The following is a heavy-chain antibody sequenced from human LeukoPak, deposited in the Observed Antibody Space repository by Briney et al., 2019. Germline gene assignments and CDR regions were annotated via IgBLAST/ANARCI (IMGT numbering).Heavy chain of an antibody. D-gene: IGHD5-24*01. CDR2: VSASGSST. CDR3: AKDSRRDGYH. V-gene: IGHV3-23*01. Sequence: GGSLRLSCAASGFTFSSYAMSWVRQTPGKGLEWVSVVSASGSSTYDADSVKGRFTISRDNSKNTLYLQINSLRAEDTAVYYCAKDSRRDGYHWGQGTLVIVSS. CDR1: GFTFSSYA. J-gene: IGHJ4*02.